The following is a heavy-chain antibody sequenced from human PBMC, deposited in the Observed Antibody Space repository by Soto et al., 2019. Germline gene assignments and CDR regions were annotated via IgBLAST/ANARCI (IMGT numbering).Heavy chain of an antibody. Sequence: QVQLVQSGAEVKKPGSSVKVSCKASGGTFSSYAIRWVRQAPGQGLEWMGGIIPIFGTANYAQKFQGRVTITADESTSTAYMELSSLRSEDTAVYYCARPGIAAAGKRGYYYGMDVWGQGTTVTVSS. J-gene: IGHJ6*02. D-gene: IGHD6-13*01. CDR3: ARPGIAAAGKRGYYYGMDV. CDR2: IIPIFGTA. V-gene: IGHV1-69*01. CDR1: GGTFSSYA.